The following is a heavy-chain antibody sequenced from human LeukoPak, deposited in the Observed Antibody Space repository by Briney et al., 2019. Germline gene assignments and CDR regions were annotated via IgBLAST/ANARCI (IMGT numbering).Heavy chain of an antibody. V-gene: IGHV3-30*04. CDR2: MSRDGTDQ. D-gene: IGHD2-2*01. J-gene: IGHJ4*02. CDR3: ARVGITVVVVPAARSFFDY. CDR1: GFIFSSYP. Sequence: GGSLRLSCAASGFIFSSYPIHWVRQAPGKGLEWVAIMSRDGTDQRYADSVKGRFTMSRDNSESALYLQMNSLRAEDTAVYYCARVGITVVVVPAARSFFDYWGQGTLVTVSS.